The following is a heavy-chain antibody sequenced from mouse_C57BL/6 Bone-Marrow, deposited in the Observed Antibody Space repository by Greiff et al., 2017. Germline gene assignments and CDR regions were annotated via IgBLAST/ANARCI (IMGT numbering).Heavy chain of an antibody. CDR2: IYPRSGNT. CDR3: ARSRLPLFAY. CDR1: GYTFTSYG. Sequence: VQLQQSGAELARPGASVKLSCKASGYTFTSYGISWVKQRTGQGLEWIGEIYPRSGNTYYNEKFKGKATLTADKSSSTAYMELLSLTSEDSAVYFCARSRLPLFAYWGQGTLVTVSA. V-gene: IGHV1-81*01. D-gene: IGHD5-5*01. J-gene: IGHJ3*01.